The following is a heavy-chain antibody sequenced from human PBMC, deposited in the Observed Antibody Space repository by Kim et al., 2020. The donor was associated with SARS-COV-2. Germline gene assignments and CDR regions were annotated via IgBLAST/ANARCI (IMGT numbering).Heavy chain of an antibody. CDR2: IYYSGST. V-gene: IGHV4-39*07. CDR3: ATRYYDYVWGSYRSFDY. CDR1: GGSISSSSYY. J-gene: IGHJ4*02. Sequence: SETLSLTCTVSGGSISSSSYYWGWIRQPPGKGLEWIGSIYYSGSTYYNPSLKSRVTISVDTSKNQFSLKLSSVTAADTAVYYCATRYYDYVWGSYRSFDYWGQGTLVTVSS. D-gene: IGHD3-16*02.